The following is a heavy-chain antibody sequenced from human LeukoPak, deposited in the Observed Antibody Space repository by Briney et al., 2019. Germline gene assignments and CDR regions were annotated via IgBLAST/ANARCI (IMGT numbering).Heavy chain of an antibody. V-gene: IGHV3-23*01. D-gene: IGHD6-13*01. Sequence: PGGSLRLSCASSGFTFSSYAMSWVRQAPGKGLEWVSAISGSGGSTYYADSVKGRFTISRDNSKNTLYLQVNSLRAEDTAVYYCSKDRIAAVCTPYYYYGMDVWGQGTTVTVSS. CDR3: SKDRIAAVCTPYYYYGMDV. CDR2: ISGSGGST. CDR1: GFTFSSYA. J-gene: IGHJ6*02.